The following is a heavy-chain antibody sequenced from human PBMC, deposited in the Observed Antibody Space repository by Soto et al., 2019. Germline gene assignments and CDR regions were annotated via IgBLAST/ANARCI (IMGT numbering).Heavy chain of an antibody. Sequence: QVQLVESGGGVVQPGRSLRLSCAVSGFTVSTYGMHWVRQAPGKGLEWVAVISRDGGTKYYGDSVKGRFTISRDNSRNTLFLEMNSLRCEDMAVYYCTGEVASGYWGQGTLVSVSS. CDR2: ISRDGGTK. CDR1: GFTVSTYG. CDR3: TGEVASGY. V-gene: IGHV3-30*03. J-gene: IGHJ4*02. D-gene: IGHD2-8*02.